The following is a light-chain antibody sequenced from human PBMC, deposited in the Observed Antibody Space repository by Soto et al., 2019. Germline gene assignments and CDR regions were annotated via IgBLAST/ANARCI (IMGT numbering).Light chain of an antibody. V-gene: IGKV1-5*03. J-gene: IGKJ3*01. CDR1: QSISSW. CDR3: QQYNSYSFT. Sequence: DIQMTQSPSTLSASVGDRVTITCRASQSISSWLAWYQQKPGKAPKLLIYKAYSLESGVPSRFSGSGSGTEFTLTISSLQPDDFATYYCQQYNSYSFTFGPGTKVDI. CDR2: KAY.